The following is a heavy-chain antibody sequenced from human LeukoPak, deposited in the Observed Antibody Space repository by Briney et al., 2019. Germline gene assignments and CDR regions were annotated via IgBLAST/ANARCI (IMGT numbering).Heavy chain of an antibody. CDR3: ARVGDNDAFDI. CDR1: GFTFSSYA. V-gene: IGHV3-64*01. Sequence: GGSLKLSCAASGFTFSSYAMHWVRQAPGKGLEYVSAISSSGGSTYYANSVKGRFSISRDKSKNTLYLQMGSLRAEDMAVYYCARVGDNDAFDIWGQGTMVTVSS. J-gene: IGHJ3*02. CDR2: ISSSGGST.